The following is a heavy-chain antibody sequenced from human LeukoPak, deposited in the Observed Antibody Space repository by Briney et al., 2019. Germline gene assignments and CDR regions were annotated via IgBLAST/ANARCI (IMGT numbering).Heavy chain of an antibody. CDR1: GYTFTGYY. V-gene: IGHV1-2*02. J-gene: IGHJ4*02. D-gene: IGHD3-10*01. CDR3: ARRWHGSGSYPFDY. Sequence: ASVKVSCKASGYTFTGYYMHWVRQAPGQGLEWMGWINPNSGGTNYAQKFQGRVTMTRDTSISTAYMELTRVRSDDTAVYYCARRWHGSGSYPFDYWGQGTLVTVSS. CDR2: INPNSGGT.